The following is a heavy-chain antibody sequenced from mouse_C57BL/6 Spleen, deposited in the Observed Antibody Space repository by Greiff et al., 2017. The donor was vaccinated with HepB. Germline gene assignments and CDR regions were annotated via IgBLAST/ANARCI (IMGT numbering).Heavy chain of an antibody. J-gene: IGHJ2*01. V-gene: IGHV1-18*01. CDR2: INPNNGGT. D-gene: IGHD2-3*01. CDR3: ARRADGYYYFDY. CDR1: GYTFTDYN. Sequence: VQLQQSGPELVKPGASVKIPCKASGYTFTDYNMDWVKQSHGKSLEWIGDINPNNGGTIYNQKFKGKATLTVDKSSSTAYMELRSLTSEDTAVYYCARRADGYYYFDYWGQGTTLSVSS.